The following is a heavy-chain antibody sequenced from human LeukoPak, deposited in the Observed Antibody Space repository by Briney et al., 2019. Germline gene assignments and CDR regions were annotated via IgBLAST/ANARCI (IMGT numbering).Heavy chain of an antibody. CDR3: ARAFGSGWYFWFDP. J-gene: IGHJ5*02. V-gene: IGHV1-8*01. D-gene: IGHD6-19*01. Sequence: ASVKVSCKASGYTFTSYDINWVRQATGQGLEWMGWMNPNSGNTGYAQKFQGRVTMTRNTSISTAYMELSSLRSEDTAVYYCARAFGSGWYFWFDPWGQGTLVTVSS. CDR1: GYTFTSYD. CDR2: MNPNSGNT.